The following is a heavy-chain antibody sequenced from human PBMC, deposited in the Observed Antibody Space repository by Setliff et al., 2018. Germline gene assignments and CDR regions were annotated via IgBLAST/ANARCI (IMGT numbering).Heavy chain of an antibody. V-gene: IGHV4-61*09. CDR1: GDSINSRTNY. CDR2: IYASWST. Sequence: SETLSLTFTVSGDSINSRTNYWSWIRQPAGKGPEWIGHIYASWSTNDNPALKSRVTISLDTSKNQFSLKLSSVTAADTAVYYCVRMGGFLYMAVWGKGTTVTVSS. CDR3: VRMGGFLYMAV. D-gene: IGHD3-3*01. J-gene: IGHJ6*03.